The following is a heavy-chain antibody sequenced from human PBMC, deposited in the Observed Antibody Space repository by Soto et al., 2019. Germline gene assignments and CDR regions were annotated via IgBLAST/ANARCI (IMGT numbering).Heavy chain of an antibody. CDR2: ISYDGSNK. CDR3: ARDRGRLWFGEFQYYYYYGMDV. D-gene: IGHD3-10*01. CDR1: GFTFSSYS. V-gene: IGHV3-30-3*01. Sequence: GGSLRLSCAASGFTFSSYSMNWVRQAPGKGLEWVAVISYDGSNKYYADSVKGRFTISRDNSKNTLYLQMNSLRAEDTAVYYCARDRGRLWFGEFQYYYYYGMDVWGQGTTVTVSS. J-gene: IGHJ6*02.